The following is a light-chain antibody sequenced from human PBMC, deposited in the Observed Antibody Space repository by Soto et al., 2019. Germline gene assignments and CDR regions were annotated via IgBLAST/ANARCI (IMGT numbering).Light chain of an antibody. CDR1: QSISTW. V-gene: IGKV1-5*01. CDR2: DAS. CDR3: QQHNSYSGT. J-gene: IGKJ1*01. Sequence: DIQMTQSPSTLSASVGDRVTITCRASQSISTWLAWYQQKPGKAPKLLIYDASSLESGVPSRFIGSGSGTEFTLTISSLQPDDFAIYYCQQHNSYSGTFGPGTKVEVK.